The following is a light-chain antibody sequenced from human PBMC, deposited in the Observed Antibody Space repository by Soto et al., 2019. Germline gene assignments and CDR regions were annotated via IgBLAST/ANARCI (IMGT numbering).Light chain of an antibody. J-gene: IGLJ3*02. V-gene: IGLV2-23*01. CDR3: CSYAGSSTHVV. CDR2: EGS. Sequence: QSVLTQPASVSGSPGQSITISCTGTSSDVGSYNLVSWYQQHPGKAPKLIIYEGSKRPSGVSDRFSGSKSGNTASLTISGLQAEEEADYYCCSYAGSSTHVVFGGGTKLTVL. CDR1: SSDVGSYNL.